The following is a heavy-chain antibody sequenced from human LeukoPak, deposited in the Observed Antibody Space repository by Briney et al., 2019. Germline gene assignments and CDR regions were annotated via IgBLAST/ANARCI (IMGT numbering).Heavy chain of an antibody. CDR2: IFSDRSDK. D-gene: IGHD1-26*01. V-gene: IGHV3-30*04. J-gene: IGHJ4*02. CDR3: ARDNADRNMGNAFDY. CDR1: GFTFSRYA. Sequence: GGPLRLSCVASGFTFSRYAMHWVRQAPGKGLEWVSDIFSDRSDKFYAGSVRGRFTISRDDSKNTLYLQISSLRVEDTALYYCARDNADRNMGNAFDYWGQGTLVTVSS.